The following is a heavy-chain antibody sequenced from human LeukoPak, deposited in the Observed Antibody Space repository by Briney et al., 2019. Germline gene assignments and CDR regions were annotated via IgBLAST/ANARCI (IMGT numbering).Heavy chain of an antibody. Sequence: PSETLSLTCTVSSGSISSSSYYWGWIRQPPGKGLEWIGSIYYSGSTYYNPSLKSRVTISVDTSKNQFSLKLSSVTAADTAVYYCARLSRRYSGYDSRRLYYYYYYMDVWGKGTTVTISS. CDR1: SGSISSSSYY. V-gene: IGHV4-39*01. D-gene: IGHD5-12*01. J-gene: IGHJ6*03. CDR3: ARLSRRYSGYDSRRLYYYYYYMDV. CDR2: IYYSGST.